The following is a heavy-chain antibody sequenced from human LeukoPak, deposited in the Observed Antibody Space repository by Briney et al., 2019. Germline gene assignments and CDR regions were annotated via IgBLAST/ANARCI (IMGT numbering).Heavy chain of an antibody. D-gene: IGHD6-19*01. V-gene: IGHV3-7*03. Sequence: GGSLRLSCVGSGFTFSSYWMSWVRQVPGKGLEWVVNMKQDGREKNYVDSVKGRFTISRDNAKNSVYLQMNSLRVEDTAVYYCAKEFRGSGGWTPFGHWGQGTPVTASS. CDR3: AKEFRGSGGWTPFGH. CDR2: MKQDGREK. J-gene: IGHJ4*02. CDR1: GFTFSSYW.